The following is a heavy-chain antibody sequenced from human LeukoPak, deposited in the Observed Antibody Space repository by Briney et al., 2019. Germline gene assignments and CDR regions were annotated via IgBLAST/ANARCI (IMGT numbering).Heavy chain of an antibody. J-gene: IGHJ4*02. CDR2: IRYDGSNE. CDR3: ARVGRGYSFKVYYFDY. CDR1: GFTFSSYG. V-gene: IGHV3-30*02. D-gene: IGHD5-18*01. Sequence: GGSLRLSCAAPGFTFSSYGMHWVRQAPGKELEWVSFIRYDGSNEYYADSVRGRFTISRDNSNNTLCLQMNSLRAEDTAVYYCARVGRGYSFKVYYFDYWGQGTLVTVSS.